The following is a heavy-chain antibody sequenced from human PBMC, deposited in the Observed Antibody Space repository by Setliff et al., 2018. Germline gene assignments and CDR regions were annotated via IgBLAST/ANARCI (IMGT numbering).Heavy chain of an antibody. D-gene: IGHD3-16*02. V-gene: IGHV3-23*03. CDR1: GFTFRSYA. CDR2: IYTGEDTT. CDR3: AKSPVRFGIVIVIPSYFAS. J-gene: IGHJ4*02. Sequence: GGSLRLSCAASGFTFRSYAMNWVRQAPGKGLEWVSVIYTGEDTTYYADSVKGRFTVSRDNAKNTLFLRMNDLRAEDTAIYYCAKSPVRFGIVIVIPSYFASWGPGTLVTVSS.